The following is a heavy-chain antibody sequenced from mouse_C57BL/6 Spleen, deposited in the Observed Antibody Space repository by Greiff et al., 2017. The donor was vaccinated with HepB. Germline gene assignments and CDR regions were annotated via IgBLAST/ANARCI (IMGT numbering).Heavy chain of an antibody. Sequence: VQLQHSGPELVKPGASVKISCKASGYAFSSSWMNWVKQRPGKGLEWIGRIYPGDGDTNYNGKFKGKATLTADKSSSTAYMQLSSLTSEDSAVYFCARSRGDYGDYYAMDYWGQGTSVTVSS. CDR3: ARSRGDYGDYYAMDY. CDR2: IYPGDGDT. D-gene: IGHD2-4*01. V-gene: IGHV1-82*01. CDR1: GYAFSSSW. J-gene: IGHJ4*01.